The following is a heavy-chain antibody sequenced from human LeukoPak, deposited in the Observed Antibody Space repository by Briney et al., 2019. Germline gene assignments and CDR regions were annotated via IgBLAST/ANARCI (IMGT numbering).Heavy chain of an antibody. D-gene: IGHD6-19*01. Sequence: GGSLRLSCAASGFTFSSYAMSWVRQAPGKGLEWVPAISGSGGSTYYADSVKGRFTISRDNSKNTLYLQMNSLRAEDTAAYYCAKDQWLVLKGADYWGQGTLVTVSS. CDR3: AKDQWLVLKGADY. CDR2: ISGSGGST. V-gene: IGHV3-23*01. J-gene: IGHJ4*02. CDR1: GFTFSSYA.